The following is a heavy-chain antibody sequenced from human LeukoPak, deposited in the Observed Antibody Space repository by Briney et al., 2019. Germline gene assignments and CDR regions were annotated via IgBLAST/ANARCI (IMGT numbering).Heavy chain of an antibody. Sequence: ASVKVSCKASGYTFTSYDINWVRQATGQGLEWMGWMNPNSGSTGYAQKFQGRVTMTRNTSISTAYMELSSLRSEDTAVYYCARSGITIFGVVIGYYYYGMDVWGQGTTVTVSS. D-gene: IGHD3-3*01. CDR2: MNPNSGST. J-gene: IGHJ6*02. V-gene: IGHV1-8*01. CDR1: GYTFTSYD. CDR3: ARSGITIFGVVIGYYYYGMDV.